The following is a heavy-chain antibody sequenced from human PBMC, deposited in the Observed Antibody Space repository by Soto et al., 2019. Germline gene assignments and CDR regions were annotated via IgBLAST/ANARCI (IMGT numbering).Heavy chain of an antibody. CDR2: IYYSGST. J-gene: IGHJ6*02. V-gene: IGHV4-30-4*01. CDR3: AAMVNRGYYYYGMDV. D-gene: IGHD5-18*01. Sequence: PSETLSLTCTVSGGSISSGDYYWSWIRQPPGKGLEWIGYIYYSGSTYYNPSLKSRVTISVDTSKNQFSLKLSSVTAADTAVYYCAAMVNRGYYYYGMDVWGQGNTVTVS. CDR1: GGSISSGDYY.